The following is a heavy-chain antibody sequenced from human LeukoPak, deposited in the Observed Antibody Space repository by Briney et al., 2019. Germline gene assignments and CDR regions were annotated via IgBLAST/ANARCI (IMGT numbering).Heavy chain of an antibody. V-gene: IGHV3-30*02. CDR2: ILYDGNNK. CDR1: GYTVCSYS. Sequence: GGSLRVSRVAPGYTVCSYSMDWVRHTLGKGLERVAFILYDGNNKDYAVSVKGRFTISRDNSKDTLYLQMNGLRVEDTAVYYCAKGYGDLVAFDIWGQGTMVTVSS. J-gene: IGHJ3*02. CDR3: AKGYGDLVAFDI. D-gene: IGHD4-17*01.